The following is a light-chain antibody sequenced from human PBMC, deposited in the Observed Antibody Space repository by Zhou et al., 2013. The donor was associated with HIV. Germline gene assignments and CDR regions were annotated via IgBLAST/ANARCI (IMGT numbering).Light chain of an antibody. J-gene: IGKJ3*01. V-gene: IGKV3-20*01. Sequence: EIVLTQSPGTLSLSPGERATLSCRASQSISSSYLAWYQQKPGQAPRLLIYGASSRATGIPDRFSGGGSGTDFTLTISRLEPEDFAVYYCQQYGSLLTFGPGTKVDIK. CDR1: QSISSSY. CDR2: GAS. CDR3: QQYGSLLT.